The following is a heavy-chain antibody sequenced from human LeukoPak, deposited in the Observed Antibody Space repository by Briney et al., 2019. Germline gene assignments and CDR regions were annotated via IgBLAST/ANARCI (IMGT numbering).Heavy chain of an antibody. J-gene: IGHJ6*03. Sequence: ASVKVSCNASGYTFTGCFIHYVRQAPGQGLEWMGWISAYNGNTNYAQKLQGRVTMTTDTSTSTAYMELRSLRSDDTAVYYCARRAGTTWFYYYMDVWGKGTTVTVSS. V-gene: IGHV1-18*04. CDR1: GYTFTGCF. CDR2: ISAYNGNT. D-gene: IGHD1-7*01. CDR3: ARRAGTTWFYYYMDV.